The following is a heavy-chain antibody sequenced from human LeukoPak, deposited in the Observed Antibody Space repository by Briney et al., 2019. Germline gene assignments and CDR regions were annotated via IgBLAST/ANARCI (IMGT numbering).Heavy chain of an antibody. CDR2: IFSSGYT. J-gene: IGHJ4*02. V-gene: IGHV4-59*08. Sequence: SETLSLTCTVSGGSISRYYWSWIRQPPGKGLEWIGYIFSSGYTKYNPSLESRVTISVDTSKNQFSLKLSSVTAADTAVYYCGRRSGGGYSFDYWGQGTLVTVSS. CDR1: GGSISRYY. CDR3: GRRSGGGYSFDY. D-gene: IGHD3-10*01.